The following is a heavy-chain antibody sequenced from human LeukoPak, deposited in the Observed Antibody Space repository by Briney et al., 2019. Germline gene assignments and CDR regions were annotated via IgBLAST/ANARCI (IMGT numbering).Heavy chain of an antibody. J-gene: IGHJ2*01. V-gene: IGHV3-20*04. D-gene: IGHD2-15*01. CDR3: AGGDRNGWYFDL. CDR2: INLYGGGT. Sequence: GGSLRLSCAGSGFTFDEHGMSWGCLAQGPGLGLDCGINLYGGGTGYGNSVKGRFTISRENAKKSLFLQMNSLRAEDTALYYCAGGDRNGWYFDLWGRGTLVTVSS. CDR1: GFTFDEHG.